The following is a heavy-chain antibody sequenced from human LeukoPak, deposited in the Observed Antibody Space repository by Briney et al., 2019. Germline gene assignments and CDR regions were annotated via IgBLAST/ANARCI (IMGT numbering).Heavy chain of an antibody. Sequence: GGSLRLSCAASGFTFSAYSMNWVRQAPGKGLEWVSSISSSSSYIYYADSVNGRLTISRDNAKNSLYLQMNSLRAEDTAVYYCATEGYYYGFDIWGQGTMVTVSS. CDR3: ATEGYYYGFDI. CDR1: GFTFSAYS. V-gene: IGHV3-21*01. J-gene: IGHJ3*02. CDR2: ISSSSSYI. D-gene: IGHD3-10*01.